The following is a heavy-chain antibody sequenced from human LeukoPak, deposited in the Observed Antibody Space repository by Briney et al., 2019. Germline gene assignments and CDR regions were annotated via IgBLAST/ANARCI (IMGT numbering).Heavy chain of an antibody. D-gene: IGHD3-10*01. CDR1: GYTFTGYY. CDR2: INPNSGGT. J-gene: IGHJ3*02. CDR3: AGRITMVRGVINDAFDI. V-gene: IGHV1-2*02. Sequence: ASVTVSCKASGYTFTGYYMHWVRQAPGQGLEWMGWINPNSGGTNYEQKLQGRVTMTRDTSISTAYMELSRLRSDDTAVYYCAGRITMVRGVINDAFDIWGQGTMVTVSS.